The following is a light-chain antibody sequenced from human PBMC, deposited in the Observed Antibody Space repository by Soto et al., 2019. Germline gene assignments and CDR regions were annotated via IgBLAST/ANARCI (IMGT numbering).Light chain of an antibody. J-gene: IGKJ4*01. CDR3: QQSHNLPLT. Sequence: DLQMTQSPSSLSASVGDRVTITCQATHDIYNYLEWYQQKPGKAPELLIYDASNLERGVPSRFSGSGSGTDFTLAISSLQHEDIATYYCQQSHNLPLTFGGGTNVQFK. CDR1: HDIYNY. V-gene: IGKV1-33*01. CDR2: DAS.